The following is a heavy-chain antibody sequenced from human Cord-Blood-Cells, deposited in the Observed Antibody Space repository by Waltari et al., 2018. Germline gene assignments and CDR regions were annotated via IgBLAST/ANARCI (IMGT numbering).Heavy chain of an antibody. CDR1: GYTFTSYA. CDR3: AKDRDGYNYFDY. V-gene: IGHV1-3*01. J-gene: IGHJ4*02. D-gene: IGHD5-12*01. CDR2: INAGNGNT. Sequence: QVQLVQSGAEVKKPGDSVKVSCKASGYTFTSYAMHWVRQAPGQRLEWMGWINAGNGNTKYSQKFQGRVTITRDTSASTAYMELSSLRSEDTAVYYCAKDRDGYNYFDYWGQGTLVTVSS.